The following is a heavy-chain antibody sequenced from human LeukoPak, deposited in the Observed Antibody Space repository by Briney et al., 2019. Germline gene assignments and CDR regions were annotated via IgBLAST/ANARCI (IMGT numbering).Heavy chain of an antibody. J-gene: IGHJ6*02. CDR2: IYYSGST. CDR1: GGSISSYY. V-gene: IGHV4-59*01. CDR3: AIHHLPSIAALPRRHAYYGMDV. Sequence: KSSETLSLTCTVSGGSISSYYWSWIRQPPGKGLEWIGYIYYSGSTNYNPSLKSRVTISVDTSKNQFSLKLSSVTAADTAVYYCAIHHLPSIAALPRRHAYYGMDVWGQGTTVTVSS. D-gene: IGHD6-6*01.